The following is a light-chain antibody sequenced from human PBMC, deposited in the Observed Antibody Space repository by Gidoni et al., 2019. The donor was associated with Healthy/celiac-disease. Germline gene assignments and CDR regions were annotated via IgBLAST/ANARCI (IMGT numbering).Light chain of an antibody. Sequence: DIQMTQSPSSLSASVGDRVTITCRASQSISSYLHWYQQKPGKAPKLLIYAASSLQSGVPSRFSGSGSGTDFTLTISSLQPEDVATYYCQQSYSTPPGTFGQGTKVEIK. CDR3: QQSYSTPPGT. J-gene: IGKJ1*01. CDR1: QSISSY. CDR2: AAS. V-gene: IGKV1-39*01.